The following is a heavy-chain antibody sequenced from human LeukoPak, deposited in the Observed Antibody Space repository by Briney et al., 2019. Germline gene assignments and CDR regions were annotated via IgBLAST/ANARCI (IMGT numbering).Heavy chain of an antibody. D-gene: IGHD3-22*01. J-gene: IGHJ6*02. Sequence: ASVKVSCKASGYTFTGYYMHWVRQAPGQGLEWMGWINPNSGGTNYAQKFQGRVTMTRDTSTSTAYMELRSLRSDDTAVYYCAREGEYYYDSSGYQYYYYGMDVWGQGTTVTVSS. CDR3: AREGEYYYDSSGYQYYYYGMDV. CDR1: GYTFTGYY. CDR2: INPNSGGT. V-gene: IGHV1-2*02.